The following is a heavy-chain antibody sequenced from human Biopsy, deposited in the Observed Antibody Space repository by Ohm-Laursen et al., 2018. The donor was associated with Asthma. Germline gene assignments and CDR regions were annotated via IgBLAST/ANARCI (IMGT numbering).Heavy chain of an antibody. D-gene: IGHD3-10*01. J-gene: IGHJ4*02. Sequence: SLRLSCAATGFSFSNFAIHWVRQAPGKGLEWVGDIWFDGSNKHYADSVKGRFTISRDNSKNTLYLQMNSLRAEDTALYYCGRERSYMVDYWGQGTLVIVSS. CDR2: IWFDGSNK. CDR1: GFSFSNFA. CDR3: GRERSYMVDY. V-gene: IGHV3-33*01.